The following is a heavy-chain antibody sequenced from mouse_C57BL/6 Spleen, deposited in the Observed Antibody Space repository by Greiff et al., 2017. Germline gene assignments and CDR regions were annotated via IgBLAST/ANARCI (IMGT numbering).Heavy chain of an antibody. D-gene: IGHD2-1*01. CDR2: IDPENGDT. CDR3: HYGNYYFDY. CDR1: GFNIKDDY. J-gene: IGHJ2*01. V-gene: IGHV14-4*01. Sequence: EVKLQQSGAELVRPGASVKLSCTASGFNIKDDYMHWVKQRPEQGLEWIGWIDPENGDTEYASKFQGKATITADTSSNTAYLQLSSLTSEDTAVYYCHYGNYYFDYWGQGTTLTVSS.